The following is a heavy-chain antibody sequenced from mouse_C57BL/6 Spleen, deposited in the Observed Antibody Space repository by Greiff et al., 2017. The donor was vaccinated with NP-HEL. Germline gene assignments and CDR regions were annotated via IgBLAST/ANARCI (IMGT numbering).Heavy chain of an antibody. J-gene: IGHJ1*03. Sequence: EVQLQQSGPELVKPGASVKMSCKASGYTFTDYNMHWVKQSHGKSLEWIGYINPNNGGTSYNQKFKGKATLTVNKSSSTAYMELRSLTSEDSAVYCGANAYGGSYWYFDVWGTGTTVTVSS. CDR3: ANAYGGSYWYFDV. CDR2: INPNNGGT. V-gene: IGHV1-22*01. D-gene: IGHD1-1*01. CDR1: GYTFTDYN.